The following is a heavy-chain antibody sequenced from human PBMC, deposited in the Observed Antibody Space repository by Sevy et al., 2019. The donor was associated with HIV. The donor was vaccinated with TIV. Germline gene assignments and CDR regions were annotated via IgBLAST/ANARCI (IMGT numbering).Heavy chain of an antibody. CDR2: IGLSGDTI. D-gene: IGHD3-10*01. J-gene: IGHJ4*02. CDR3: ATYYYGSGRTFDY. Sequence: GGSLRLSCAVSGFTFSDYYMTWIHQAPGKGLEWVSYIGLSGDTIYYADSVKGRFTISRDNAKNSLFLQMNSLRAEDTAVYYCATYYYGSGRTFDYWGQGTLVTVSS. CDR1: GFTFSDYY. V-gene: IGHV3-11*01.